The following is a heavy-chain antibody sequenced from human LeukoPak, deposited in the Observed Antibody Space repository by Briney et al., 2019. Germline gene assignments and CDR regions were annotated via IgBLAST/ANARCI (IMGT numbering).Heavy chain of an antibody. Sequence: PSETLSLTCTVSGGSISSGGYYWSWIRQPPGKGLEWIGYIYHSGSTYYNPSLKSRVTISVDRSKNQFSLKLSSVTAADTAVYYCARTVRIAARLNKTPNYYMDVWGKGTTVTVSS. V-gene: IGHV4-30-2*01. CDR3: ARTVRIAARLNKTPNYYMDV. D-gene: IGHD6-6*01. J-gene: IGHJ6*03. CDR1: GGSISSGGYY. CDR2: IYHSGST.